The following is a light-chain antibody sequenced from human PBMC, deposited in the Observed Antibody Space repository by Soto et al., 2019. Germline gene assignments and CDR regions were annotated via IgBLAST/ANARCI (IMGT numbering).Light chain of an antibody. Sequence: QSALTQPASVSGSPGQSITISCTGTSSDVGAYNYVSWYQHHPGEATKLMIYDVSKRPAGVSNRFSGSKSGNTAYLTISGLAAEDEDYYYCSSSASLTPRVVFGGGTTLTVL. CDR2: DVS. V-gene: IGLV2-14*03. CDR1: SSDVGAYNY. J-gene: IGLJ2*01. CDR3: SSSASLTPRVV.